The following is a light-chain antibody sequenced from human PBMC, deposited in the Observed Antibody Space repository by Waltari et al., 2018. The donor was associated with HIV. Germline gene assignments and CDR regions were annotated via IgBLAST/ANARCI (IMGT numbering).Light chain of an antibody. V-gene: IGLV2-14*03. CDR2: DVY. Sequence: QSALTQPASVSGSPGQSITISCTGTSSDVGAYEYVSWYQQHPGKVPKLLIYDVYSRPSRMSNRSAGSKSGNTASLTISGLQAEDEAAYYCASFTSGRLNVFGTGTKVTVL. CDR1: SSDVGAYEY. J-gene: IGLJ1*01. CDR3: ASFTSGRLNV.